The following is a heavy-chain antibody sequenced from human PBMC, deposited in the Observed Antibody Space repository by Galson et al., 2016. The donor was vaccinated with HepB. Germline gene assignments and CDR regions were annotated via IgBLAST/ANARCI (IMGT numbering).Heavy chain of an antibody. V-gene: IGHV3-30*14. CDR2: VSYDGNKK. CDR3: ARALMTTVVKD. Sequence: SLRLSCAASGFSFSTYAMHWVRQAPGKGLESVAIVSYDGNKKYYADSVKGRFTISRDNSKNTLYLQMNSLKPAATAVYYCARALMTTVVKDWGQGTLVTVFS. J-gene: IGHJ4*02. D-gene: IGHD4-23*01. CDR1: GFSFSTYA.